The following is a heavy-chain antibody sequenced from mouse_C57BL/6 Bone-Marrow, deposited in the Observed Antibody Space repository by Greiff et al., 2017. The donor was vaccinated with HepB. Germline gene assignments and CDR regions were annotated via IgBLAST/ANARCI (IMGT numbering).Heavy chain of an antibody. CDR3: ARSRDGYYERFRAMDY. CDR1: GYTFTSYG. Sequence: QVQLKESGAELARPGASVKLSCKASGYTFTSYGISWVKQRTGQGLEWIGEIYPRSGNTYYNEKFKGKATLTADKSSSTAYMELRSLTSEDSAVYVCARSRDGYYERFRAMDYWGQGTSVTVSS. CDR2: IYPRSGNT. J-gene: IGHJ4*01. V-gene: IGHV1-81*01. D-gene: IGHD2-3*01.